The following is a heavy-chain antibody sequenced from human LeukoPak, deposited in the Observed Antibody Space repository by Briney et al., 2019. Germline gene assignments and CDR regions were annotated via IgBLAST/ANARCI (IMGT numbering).Heavy chain of an antibody. CDR3: ARGWYDSSAWDV. CDR2: INHSGST. Sequence: SETLSLTCAVYGGSFSGYYWSWIRQPPGKGLEWIGEINHSGSTNYNPSLKSRVTTSVDTSKNQFSLKLSSVTAADTAVYYCARGWYDSSAWDVWGQGTTVTVSS. J-gene: IGHJ6*02. CDR1: GGSFSGYY. D-gene: IGHD3-22*01. V-gene: IGHV4-34*01.